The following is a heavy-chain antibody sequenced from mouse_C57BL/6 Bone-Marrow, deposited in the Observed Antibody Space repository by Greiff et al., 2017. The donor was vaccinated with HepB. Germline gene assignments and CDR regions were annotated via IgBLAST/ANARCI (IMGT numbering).Heavy chain of an antibody. Sequence: QVQLKQSGAELAKPGASVKLSCKASGYTFTSYWMHWVKQRPGQGLDWIGYINPSSGYTKYNQKFKDKATLTADKSSSTAYMQLSSLTYEDSAVYYCARYPVWYLYAMYYWGQGTSVTVSS. CDR3: ARYPVWYLYAMYY. V-gene: IGHV1-7*01. CDR1: GYTFTSYW. CDR2: INPSSGYT. J-gene: IGHJ4*01. D-gene: IGHD2-10*02.